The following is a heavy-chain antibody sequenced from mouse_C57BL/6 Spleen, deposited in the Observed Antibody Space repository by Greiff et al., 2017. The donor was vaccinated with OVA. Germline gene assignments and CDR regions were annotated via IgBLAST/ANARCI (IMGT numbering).Heavy chain of an antibody. CDR3: ARDYYGNYGYFDY. J-gene: IGHJ2*01. CDR1: GYTFTDYY. V-gene: IGHV1-26*01. CDR2: INPNNGGT. D-gene: IGHD2-1*01. Sequence: EVQLKESGPELVKPGASVKISCKASGYTFTDYYMNWVKQSHGKSLEWIGDINPNNGGTSYNQKFKGKATLTVDKSSSTAYMELRSLTSEDSAVYYCARDYYGNYGYFDYWGQGTTLTVSS.